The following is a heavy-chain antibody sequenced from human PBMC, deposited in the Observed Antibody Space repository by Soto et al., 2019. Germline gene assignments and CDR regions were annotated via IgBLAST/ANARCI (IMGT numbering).Heavy chain of an antibody. V-gene: IGHV4-31*03. Sequence: SSETLSLTCTVSGGSISSGGYYWSWIRQHPGKGLEWIGYIYYSGSTYYNPSLKSRVTISVDTSKNQFSLKLSSVTAADTAVYYCARVDLAMVPFDYWGQRTLVTVSS. CDR2: IYYSGST. CDR1: GGSISSGGYY. CDR3: ARVDLAMVPFDY. J-gene: IGHJ4*02. D-gene: IGHD5-18*01.